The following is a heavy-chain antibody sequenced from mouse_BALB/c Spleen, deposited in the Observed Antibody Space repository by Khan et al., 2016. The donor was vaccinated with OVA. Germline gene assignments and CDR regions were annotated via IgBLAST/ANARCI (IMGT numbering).Heavy chain of an antibody. D-gene: IGHD2-10*01. J-gene: IGHJ3*01. CDR3: PRGAYNGLFAY. Sequence: VQLQQSGAEFVKPGASVKLSCTASGFNIKDTYMHWINQRPQQGLVWIGRIDPANGNVKYDPNFQDKATIAADASSNTAYLHLSSLTSEDTAVYYCPRGAYNGLFAYWGQGTLVTVSA. V-gene: IGHV14-3*02. CDR1: GFNIKDTY. CDR2: IDPANGNV.